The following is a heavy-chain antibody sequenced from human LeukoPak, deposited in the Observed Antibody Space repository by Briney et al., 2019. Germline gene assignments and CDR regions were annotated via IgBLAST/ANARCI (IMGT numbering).Heavy chain of an antibody. CDR1: GGSISSSSYY. CDR3: ARHSSYTSGWFQDY. V-gene: IGHV4-39*01. D-gene: IGHD6-19*01. Sequence: KPSETLSLTCTVSGGSISSSSYYWGWIRQPPGKGLEWIGGISYSGSTYYNPSLKSRVTISVDTSRNQFSLKPNSVTAADTAVYHCARHSSYTSGWFQDYWGQGTLVSVSS. CDR2: ISYSGST. J-gene: IGHJ4*02.